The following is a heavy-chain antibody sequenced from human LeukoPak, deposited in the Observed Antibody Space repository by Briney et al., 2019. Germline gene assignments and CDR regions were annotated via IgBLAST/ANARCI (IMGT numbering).Heavy chain of an antibody. CDR1: TFIFSDYA. CDR2: ISCGGDAT. V-gene: IGHV3-23*01. Sequence: GGSLRLSCAASTFIFSDYAMTWVRQAPGKGLEWVSTISCGGDATYYAHSVKGRFAVSRDNSKKTLYLQLNSLRAEDTAVYYCTRDQRKYCSRTTCFVFDIWGQGTVVSVSS. D-gene: IGHD2-2*01. CDR3: TRDQRKYCSRTTCFVFDI. J-gene: IGHJ3*02.